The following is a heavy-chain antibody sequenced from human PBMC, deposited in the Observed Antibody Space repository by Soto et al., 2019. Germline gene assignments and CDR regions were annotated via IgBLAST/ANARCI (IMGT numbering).Heavy chain of an antibody. Sequence: PGGSLRLSCAASGFTFSSYSMNWVRQAPGKGLEWVSYISSSSSTIYYADSVKGRFTISRDNAKNSLYLQMNSLRAEDTAVYYCARDNQVPAAGVDWFDPWGQGTLVTVSS. J-gene: IGHJ5*02. CDR2: ISSSSSTI. D-gene: IGHD2-2*01. CDR3: ARDNQVPAAGVDWFDP. CDR1: GFTFSSYS. V-gene: IGHV3-48*01.